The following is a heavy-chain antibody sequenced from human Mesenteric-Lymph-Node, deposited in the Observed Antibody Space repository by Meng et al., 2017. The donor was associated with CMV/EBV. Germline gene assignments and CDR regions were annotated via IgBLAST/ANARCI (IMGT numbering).Heavy chain of an antibody. V-gene: IGHV3-23*01. CDR2: ISDIGGGT. CDR1: GFTFSSYA. D-gene: IGHD6-6*01. CDR3: ANGRAARIGV. Sequence: GESLKISCAASGFTFSSYAVSWVRQAPGKGLEWVSSISDIGGGTYYADSVKGRFTISRDNSKNTLYLQLNSLRVEDTAVYFCANGRAARIGVWGQGTQVTVSS. J-gene: IGHJ4*02.